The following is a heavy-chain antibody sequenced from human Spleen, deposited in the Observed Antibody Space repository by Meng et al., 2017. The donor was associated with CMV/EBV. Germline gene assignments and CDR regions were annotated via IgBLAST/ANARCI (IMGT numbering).Heavy chain of an antibody. CDR3: ARGAGVVVPAAISDY. V-gene: IGHV3-21*01. CDR1: VFTFSSYS. Sequence: SVFTFSSYSMNWVRQAPGKGLEWVSSISSSSSYIYYADSVKGRFTISRDNAKNSLYLQMNSLRAEDTAVYYSARGAGVVVPAAISDYWGQGTLVTVSS. D-gene: IGHD2-2*01. J-gene: IGHJ4*02. CDR2: ISSSSSYI.